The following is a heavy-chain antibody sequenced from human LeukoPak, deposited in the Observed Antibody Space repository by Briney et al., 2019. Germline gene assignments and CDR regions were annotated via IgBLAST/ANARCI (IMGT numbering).Heavy chain of an antibody. V-gene: IGHV3-66*01. CDR1: GGSFSGYY. J-gene: IGHJ4*02. CDR2: IYSGGST. D-gene: IGHD3-10*01. CDR3: ARAKGSGSYLD. Sequence: QTSETLSLTCAVYGGSFSGYYWSWVRQAPGKGLEWVSVIYSGGSTYYADSVKGRFTISRDNSKNTLYLQMNSLRAEDTAVYYCARAKGSGSYLDWGQGTLVTVSS.